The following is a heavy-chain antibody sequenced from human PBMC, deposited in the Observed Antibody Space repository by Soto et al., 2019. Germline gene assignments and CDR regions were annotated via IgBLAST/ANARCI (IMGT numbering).Heavy chain of an antibody. CDR2: IGTAGDT. Sequence: GGSLRLSCAASGFTFSSYDMHWVRQATGKGLEWVSAIGTAGDTYYPGSVKGRFTISRENAKNSLYLQMNSLRAGDTAVYYCARAGRYSSWVYYYYMDVWGKGTTVTVSS. CDR1: GFTFSSYD. J-gene: IGHJ6*03. V-gene: IGHV3-13*01. CDR3: ARAGRYSSWVYYYYMDV. D-gene: IGHD6-6*01.